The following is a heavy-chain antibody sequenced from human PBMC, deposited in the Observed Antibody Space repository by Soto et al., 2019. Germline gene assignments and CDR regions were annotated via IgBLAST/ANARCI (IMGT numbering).Heavy chain of an antibody. Sequence: ASVKVSCKASGGTFSSYAISWVRQAPGQGLEWMGGIIPIFGTANYAQKCQGRVTITADESTSTAYMELSSLRSEDTAVYYCARGAPSHYYDSSGYDYWGQGTLVTVSS. J-gene: IGHJ4*02. CDR1: GGTFSSYA. CDR3: ARGAPSHYYDSSGYDY. V-gene: IGHV1-69*13. D-gene: IGHD3-22*01. CDR2: IIPIFGTA.